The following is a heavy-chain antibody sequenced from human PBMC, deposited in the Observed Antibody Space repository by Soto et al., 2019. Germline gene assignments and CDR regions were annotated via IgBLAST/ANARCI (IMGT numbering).Heavy chain of an antibody. Sequence: SETLSLTCTVSGGSISSYYWSWIRQPPGKGLEWIGYIYYSGSTNYNPSLKSRVTISVDTSKNQFSLKLSSVTAADTAVYYCARQSDYGDYTRYYFDYWGQGTLVTVSS. CDR3: ARQSDYGDYTRYYFDY. J-gene: IGHJ4*02. CDR2: IYYSGST. D-gene: IGHD4-17*01. V-gene: IGHV4-59*08. CDR1: GGSISSYY.